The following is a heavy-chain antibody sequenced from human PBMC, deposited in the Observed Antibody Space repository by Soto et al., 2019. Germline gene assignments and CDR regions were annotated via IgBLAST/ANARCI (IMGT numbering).Heavy chain of an antibody. J-gene: IGHJ4*02. CDR3: ASVPGLFY. D-gene: IGHD6-6*01. CDR1: WYTFTSYS. V-gene: IGHV1-3*01. Sequence: ASGEGSRQGSWYTFTSYSIHWVRQAPGQRLEWMGWINAGNGNTKYSQRFQGRVTITRDTSASTAYMELSSLRSEDTAVYDCASVPGLFYWGQGTLVTVSS. CDR2: INAGNGNT.